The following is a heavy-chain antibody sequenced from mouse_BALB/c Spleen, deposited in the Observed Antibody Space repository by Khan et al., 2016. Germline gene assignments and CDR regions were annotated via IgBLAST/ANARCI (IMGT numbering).Heavy chain of an antibody. J-gene: IGHJ4*01. CDR2: IYPGDGDT. CDR3: AKRTGTREAMDY. V-gene: IGHV1-80*01. D-gene: IGHD4-1*01. Sequence: QVQLQQSGAELVRPGSSVKISCKASGYAFSSYWMNWVKQRPGQGLEWIGQIYPGDGDTNYNGKFKGKATLTADKSSSTAYMQLSSLTSEDSAVYFRAKRTGTREAMDYWGQGTSVTVSS. CDR1: GYAFSSYW.